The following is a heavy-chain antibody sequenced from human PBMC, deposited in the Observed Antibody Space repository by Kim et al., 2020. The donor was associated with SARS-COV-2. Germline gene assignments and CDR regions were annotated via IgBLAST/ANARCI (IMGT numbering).Heavy chain of an antibody. D-gene: IGHD2-8*01. CDR3: AREMYRGMDV. V-gene: IGHV1-46*01. J-gene: IGHJ6*02. CDR2: ST. Sequence: STNAGQKFPGRVTMTRDTATSPVYMELSSLRSEDTAVYYCAREMYRGMDVWGQGTTVTVSS.